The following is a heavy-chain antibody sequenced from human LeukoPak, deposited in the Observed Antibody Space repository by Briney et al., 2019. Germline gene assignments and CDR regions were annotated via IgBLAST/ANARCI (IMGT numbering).Heavy chain of an antibody. CDR2: INSNSGGT. V-gene: IGHV1-2*02. CDR1: GYTFTGYY. D-gene: IGHD3-10*01. Sequence: ASVKVSCKASGYTFTGYYMHWVRQAPGQGLEWMGWINSNSGGTNYAQKFQGRVTMTRDTSISTAYMELSRLRSDDTAVYYCARVQATMVRGVIITSVYFDYWGQGTLVTVSS. J-gene: IGHJ4*02. CDR3: ARVQATMVRGVIITSVYFDY.